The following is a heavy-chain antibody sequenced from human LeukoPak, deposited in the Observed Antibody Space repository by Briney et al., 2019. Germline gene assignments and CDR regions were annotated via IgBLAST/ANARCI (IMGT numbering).Heavy chain of an antibody. J-gene: IGHJ4*02. D-gene: IGHD1-26*01. CDR3: ARAFPEGATDY. Sequence: SGGPLRLSCAASGFTFSSYWMSWVRQAPGKGLEWVANINQGGSEKYYVDSVKGRFTISRDNAKNSLYLQMNSLRAEDTAVYYCARAFPEGATDYWGQGTLVTVSS. V-gene: IGHV3-7*05. CDR1: GFTFSSYW. CDR2: INQGGSEK.